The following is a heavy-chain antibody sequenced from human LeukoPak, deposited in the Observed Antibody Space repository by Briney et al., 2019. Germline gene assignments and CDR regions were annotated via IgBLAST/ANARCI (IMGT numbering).Heavy chain of an antibody. J-gene: IGHJ6*02. D-gene: IGHD3/OR15-3a*01. CDR3: AKGDFDFWTGYPDYYYNGLNV. CDR2: ISRTGTDT. CDR1: GFMFTNCV. Sequence: QSGGSLRLSCAASGFMFTNCVMTWVRRAPGKGLEWVSGISRTGTDTYYGDSVKGRFTISRDNSENTLYLQMTSLRAEDTAVYYCAKGDFDFWTGYPDYYYNGLNVWGQGTTVTVSS. V-gene: IGHV3-23*01.